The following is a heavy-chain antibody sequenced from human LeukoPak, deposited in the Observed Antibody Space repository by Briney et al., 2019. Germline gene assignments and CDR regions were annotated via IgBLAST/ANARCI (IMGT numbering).Heavy chain of an antibody. CDR1: GYTLTSYD. CDR2: MNPNSGNT. J-gene: IGHJ6*03. Sequence: ASVKVSCKASGYTLTSYDTNWVRQATGQGLEWMGWMNPNSGNTGYAQKFQGRVTITRNTSISTAYMELSSLRSEDTAVYYCARGHYVVVVAATRAAYYMDVWGKGTTVTVSS. D-gene: IGHD2-15*01. V-gene: IGHV1-8*03. CDR3: ARGHYVVVVAATRAAYYMDV.